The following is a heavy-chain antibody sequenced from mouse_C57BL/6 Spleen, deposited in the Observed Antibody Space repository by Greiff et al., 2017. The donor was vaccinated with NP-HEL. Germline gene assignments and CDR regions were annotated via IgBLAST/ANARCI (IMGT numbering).Heavy chain of an antibody. V-gene: IGHV1-80*01. Sequence: QVHVKQSGAELVKPGASVKISCKASGYAFSSYWMNWVKQRPGKGLEWIGQISPGDGDTNYNGKFKGKATLTADKSSSTAYMQLSSLTSEDSAVYFCARRRPYWYFDVWGTGTTVTVSS. CDR2: ISPGDGDT. CDR1: GYAFSSYW. J-gene: IGHJ1*03. CDR3: ARRRPYWYFDV.